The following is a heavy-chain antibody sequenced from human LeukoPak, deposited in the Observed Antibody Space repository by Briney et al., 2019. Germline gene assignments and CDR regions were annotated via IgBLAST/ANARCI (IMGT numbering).Heavy chain of an antibody. Sequence: SETLSLTCTVSGGSISSYYWSWIRQPPGKGLEWIGYIYYSGSTNYNPSLKSRVTKSVDTSKDQFSLKLTSVTAADTAMYYCARGDGDYNDYWGQGTLVTVPS. J-gene: IGHJ4*02. CDR2: IYYSGST. CDR3: ARGDGDYNDY. CDR1: GGSISSYY. D-gene: IGHD4-17*01. V-gene: IGHV4-59*01.